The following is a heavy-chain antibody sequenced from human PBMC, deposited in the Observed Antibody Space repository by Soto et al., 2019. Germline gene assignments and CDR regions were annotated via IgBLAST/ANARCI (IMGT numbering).Heavy chain of an antibody. Sequence: QVQLVESGGGVVQPGRSLRLSCAASGFTFSSYVMHWVRQAPGKGLEWVAVISYDGSDKDYADSVKGRFTISRDNSKNTLYVQMNSLRAEDTAVYYGARDNCGGDCPLDYWGQGTLVTVSS. CDR1: GFTFSSYV. J-gene: IGHJ4*02. CDR3: ARDNCGGDCPLDY. V-gene: IGHV3-30-3*01. CDR2: ISYDGSDK. D-gene: IGHD2-21*02.